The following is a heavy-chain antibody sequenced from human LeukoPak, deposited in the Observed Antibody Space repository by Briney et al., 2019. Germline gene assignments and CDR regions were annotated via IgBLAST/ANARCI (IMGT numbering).Heavy chain of an antibody. CDR2: ISAYNGNT. Sequence: ASVKVSCKASGYTFTSYGIGWVRQAPGQGLEWMGWISAYNGNTNYAQKLQGRVTMTTDTSTSTAYMELRSLRSADTAVYYCARGRRTIAVGDDAFDIWAQGTMVTVFS. CDR1: GYTFTSYG. V-gene: IGHV1-18*01. D-gene: IGHD6-19*01. CDR3: ARGRRTIAVGDDAFDI. J-gene: IGHJ3*02.